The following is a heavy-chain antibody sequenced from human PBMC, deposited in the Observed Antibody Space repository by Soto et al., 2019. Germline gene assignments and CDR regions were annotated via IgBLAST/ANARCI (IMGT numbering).Heavy chain of an antibody. CDR3: GRSGESVGVATDY. D-gene: IGHD5-12*01. J-gene: IGHJ4*02. CDR2: MNPNSGNT. Sequence: ASVKVSCKASGYTFTSYDINWVRQATGQGLEWMGWMNPNSGNTGYAQKFQGRVTMTRNTSISTAYMELSSLRSEDTAVYYCGRSGESVGVATDYWGQGTLVTVSS. CDR1: GYTFTSYD. V-gene: IGHV1-8*01.